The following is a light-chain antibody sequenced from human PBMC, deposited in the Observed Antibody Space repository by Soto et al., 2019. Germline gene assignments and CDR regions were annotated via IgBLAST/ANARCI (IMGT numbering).Light chain of an antibody. V-gene: IGKV1-9*01. Sequence: DIRLTQSPSFLSASVGDRVTITCRASQGISNDLAWYQQKPGKAPNLLIYVASTLQSGVPSRFSGSGSRTDFPLTIRSLQPEDLATYYCPHLFSFPPNFGQGTRLEIK. CDR3: PHLFSFPPN. CDR1: QGISND. CDR2: VAS. J-gene: IGKJ5*01.